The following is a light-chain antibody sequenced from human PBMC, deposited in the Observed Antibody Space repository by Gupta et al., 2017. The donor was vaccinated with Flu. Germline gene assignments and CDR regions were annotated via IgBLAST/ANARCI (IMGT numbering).Light chain of an antibody. J-gene: IGKJ2*01. CDR3: LQYGTSPMYT. V-gene: IGKV3-20*01. Sequence: EIVLTQSPGTLSLSPGERATLSCRASQSVSSSDLAWYQQKPGQAPRLLIYGASSRATGIPDRFSGSGSGTDXTLTISXLEPEDFAVYYCLQYGTSPMYTFGXGTKLEIK. CDR2: GAS. CDR1: QSVSSSD.